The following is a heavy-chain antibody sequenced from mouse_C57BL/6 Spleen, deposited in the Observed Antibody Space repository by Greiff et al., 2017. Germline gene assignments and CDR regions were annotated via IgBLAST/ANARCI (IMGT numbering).Heavy chain of an antibody. CDR2: FTMYSDAT. CDR1: YFAFMASA. J-gene: IGHJ1*03. Sequence: LQQSGAELVRPGSSVKLSCKASYFAFMASAMHWVKQRPGHGLEWIGSFTMYSDATEYSENFKGKATLTANTSSSTAYMELSSLTSEDSAVYYCARGGITTVGGYFDVWGTGTTVTVSS. CDR3: ARGGITTVGGYFDV. V-gene: IGHV1-49*01. D-gene: IGHD1-1*01.